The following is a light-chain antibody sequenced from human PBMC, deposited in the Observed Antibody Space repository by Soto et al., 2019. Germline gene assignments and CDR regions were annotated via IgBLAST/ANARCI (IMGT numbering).Light chain of an antibody. Sequence: DILMTQSPDSLAVSLGERATINCKSSQSILYSPNNKNSLAWFQQQPGQPPKLLIYWASTRESGVPDRFSGSGSGTDFTLTISSLQAEDVAVYYCQQYYSSVVTFGQGTRLEIK. CDR1: QSILYSPNNKNS. CDR3: QQYYSSVVT. V-gene: IGKV4-1*01. CDR2: WAS. J-gene: IGKJ5*01.